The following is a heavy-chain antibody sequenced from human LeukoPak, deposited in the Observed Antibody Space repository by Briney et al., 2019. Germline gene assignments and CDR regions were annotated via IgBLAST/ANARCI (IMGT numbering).Heavy chain of an antibody. CDR1: GFTFSGYA. Sequence: GGSLRLSCAASGFTFSGYAMSWVRQAPGKGLEWVSAISGSGGSTYYADSVKGRFTISRDNSKNTLYLQMNSLRAEDTAVYYCARTGSGWYRHYFDYWGQGTLVTVSS. V-gene: IGHV3-23*01. CDR3: ARTGSGWYRHYFDY. D-gene: IGHD6-19*01. CDR2: ISGSGGST. J-gene: IGHJ4*02.